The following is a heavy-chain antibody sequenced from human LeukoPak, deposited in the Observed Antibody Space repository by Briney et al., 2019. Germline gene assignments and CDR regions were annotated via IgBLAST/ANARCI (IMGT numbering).Heavy chain of an antibody. CDR1: GFTFSSYS. D-gene: IGHD4-11*01. V-gene: IGHV3-21*01. Sequence: GGSLRLSCAASGFTFSSYSMNWVRQAPGKGLEWVSSISSTSYYIYYADSVKGRFTISRDNAKNSLYLQMNSLRAEDTAVYYCAREERYYSDYGPDYWGQGTLVTVSS. CDR2: ISSTSYYI. CDR3: AREERYYSDYGPDY. J-gene: IGHJ4*02.